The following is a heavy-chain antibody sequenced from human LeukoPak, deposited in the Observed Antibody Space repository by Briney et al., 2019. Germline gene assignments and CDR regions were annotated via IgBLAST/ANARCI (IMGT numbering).Heavy chain of an antibody. CDR1: GGSISSGGYS. V-gene: IGHV4-30-4*07. D-gene: IGHD5-12*01. Sequence: SETLSLTCAVSGGSISSGGYSWSWIRQPPGKGLEWIGYIYYSGSTYYNPSPKSRVTISVDTSKNQFSLKLSSVTAADTAVYYCARDGLGDAFDIWGQGTMVTVSS. J-gene: IGHJ3*02. CDR2: IYYSGST. CDR3: ARDGLGDAFDI.